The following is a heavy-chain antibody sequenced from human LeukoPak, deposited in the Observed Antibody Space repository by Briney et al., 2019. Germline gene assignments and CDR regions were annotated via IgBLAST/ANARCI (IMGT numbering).Heavy chain of an antibody. Sequence: PGGSLRLSCATSGFTFSNYAVSWVRQAPGKGLEWVSSISGSGGTTYYADSVKGRFTISRDNSKNTLYLQMNSLRAEDTAVYYCAKDPYRASSGLVDYWGQGTLDTVSS. CDR3: AKDPYRASSGLVDY. CDR2: ISGSGGTT. V-gene: IGHV3-23*01. CDR1: GFTFSNYA. D-gene: IGHD5-12*01. J-gene: IGHJ4*02.